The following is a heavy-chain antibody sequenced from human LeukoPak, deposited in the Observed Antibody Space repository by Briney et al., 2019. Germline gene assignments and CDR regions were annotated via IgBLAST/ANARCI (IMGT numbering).Heavy chain of an antibody. J-gene: IGHJ4*02. CDR3: AKDKEMAPYYFDY. CDR2: IWYDGSNK. CDR1: GFTFSSYG. D-gene: IGHD5-24*01. Sequence: GGSLRLSCAASGFTFSSYGMHWVRQAPGKGLEWVAVIWYDGSNKYYTDSVKGRFTISRDNSKNTLYLQMNSLRAEDTAVYYCAKDKEMAPYYFDYWGQGTLVTVSS. V-gene: IGHV3-33*06.